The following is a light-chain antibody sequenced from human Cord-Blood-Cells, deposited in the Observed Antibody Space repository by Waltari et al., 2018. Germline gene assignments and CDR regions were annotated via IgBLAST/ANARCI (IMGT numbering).Light chain of an antibody. CDR3: CSYAGSSTLV. CDR2: EGS. V-gene: IGLV2-23*01. Sequence: QSALTKPAAVSGSPGQSLTISCTGTSSDVGSYNLVSWYQQHPVKAPKLMVYEGSKRPSGVSNRFSGSKSGNTASLTISGLQAEDEADYYCCSYAGSSTLVFGGGTKLTVL. J-gene: IGLJ3*02. CDR1: SSDVGSYNL.